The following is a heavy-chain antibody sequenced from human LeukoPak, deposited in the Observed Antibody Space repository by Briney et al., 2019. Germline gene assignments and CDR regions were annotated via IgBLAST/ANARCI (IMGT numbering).Heavy chain of an antibody. CDR1: GFTFSSYS. CDR2: ISSSSSYI. J-gene: IGHJ6*02. CDR3: ARGVVVPAAMHRYYYGMDV. Sequence: GGSLRLSCAASGFTFSSYSMNWVRQAPGKGLEWVSSISSSSSYIYYADSVKGRFTISRDNAKNSLYLQMNSLRAEDTAVYYCARGVVVPAAMHRYYYGMDVWGQGTTATVSS. V-gene: IGHV3-21*01. D-gene: IGHD2-2*01.